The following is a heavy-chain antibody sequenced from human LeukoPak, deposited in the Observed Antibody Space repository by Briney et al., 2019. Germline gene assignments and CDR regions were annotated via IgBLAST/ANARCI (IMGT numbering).Heavy chain of an antibody. J-gene: IGHJ4*02. V-gene: IGHV3-48*01. Sequence: GGSLRLSFAASGFTFSSYSMNWVRQAPGKGLEWVSYISSSSSTIYYADSVKGRFTISRDNAKNTLYLQMSSLRVEDTAVYNCAKYQEASSRRFDYWGQGTLVTVSS. CDR3: AKYQEASSRRFDY. CDR1: GFTFSSYS. CDR2: ISSSSSTI. D-gene: IGHD6-6*01.